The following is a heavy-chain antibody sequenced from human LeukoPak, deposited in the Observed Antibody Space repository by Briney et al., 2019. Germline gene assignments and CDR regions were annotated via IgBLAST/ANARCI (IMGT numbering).Heavy chain of an antibody. CDR1: GDSISSSSSY. CDR3: ARVLGCTNGVCHDAFDI. CDR2: IYYSGST. D-gene: IGHD2-8*01. V-gene: IGHV4-39*01. J-gene: IGHJ3*02. Sequence: PSETLSLTCTVSGDSISSSSSYWGWIRQPPGKGLEWIGSIYYSGSTYYNTSLKSRVTISVDTSKNQFSLKLNSVTAADTAVYFCARVLGCTNGVCHDAFDIWGQGTVVTVSS.